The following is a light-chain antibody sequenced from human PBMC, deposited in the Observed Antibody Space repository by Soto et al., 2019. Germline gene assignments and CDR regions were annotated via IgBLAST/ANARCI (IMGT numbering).Light chain of an antibody. CDR2: GAS. Sequence: EIVLTQSPGTLSLSPGERATLSCRASQSVSSSYLAWYQQKPGQAPRLLIYGASIRATGIPDRFSGSGSGTDFTLTISRLEPEDFAVDYCQQYDSSPPRFTFGPGTKVDIK. CDR1: QSVSSSY. J-gene: IGKJ3*01. CDR3: QQYDSSPPRFT. V-gene: IGKV3-20*01.